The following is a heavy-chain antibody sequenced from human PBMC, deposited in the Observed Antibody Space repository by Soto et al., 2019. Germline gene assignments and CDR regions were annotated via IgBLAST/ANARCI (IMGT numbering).Heavy chain of an antibody. Sequence: EVQLVESGGGLVQPGGSLRLFCAASGFSVSSNYMTWVRQAPGKGLEWVSVIYSGGSTYYADSVKDRFTISRDNSKNTLYLQMTSLRAEDTAVYYCARTIENWYFDLWGRGTLVTVSS. CDR2: IYSGGST. CDR1: GFSVSSNY. J-gene: IGHJ2*01. V-gene: IGHV3-66*01. D-gene: IGHD3-3*01. CDR3: ARTIENWYFDL.